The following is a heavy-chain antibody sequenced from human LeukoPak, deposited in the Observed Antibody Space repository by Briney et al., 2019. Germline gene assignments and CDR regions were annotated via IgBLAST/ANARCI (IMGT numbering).Heavy chain of an antibody. CDR1: GGSISSGGYY. CDR3: ARGLLSVVPVLRFDP. D-gene: IGHD2-2*01. J-gene: IGHJ5*02. Sequence: SETLSLTCTVSGGSISSGGYYWSWIRQPPGKGLEWIGYIYHSGSTYYNPSLKSRVTISVDRSKNQFSLKLSSVTAADTAVYYCARGLLSVVPVLRFDPWGQGTLVTVSS. CDR2: IYHSGST. V-gene: IGHV4-30-2*01.